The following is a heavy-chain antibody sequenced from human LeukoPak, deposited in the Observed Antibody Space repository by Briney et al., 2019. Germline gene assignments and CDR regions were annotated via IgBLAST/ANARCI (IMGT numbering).Heavy chain of an antibody. Sequence: GGSLRLSCAASGFTFSSYAMSWVRQAPGKGLEWVSAISGSGGSTYYADSVKGRFTISRDNSKNTLYLQTNSLRAEDTAVYYCATKNGGRHGMDVWGQGTTVTVSS. J-gene: IGHJ6*02. CDR2: ISGSGGST. V-gene: IGHV3-23*01. CDR3: ATKNGGRHGMDV. D-gene: IGHD2-8*01. CDR1: GFTFSSYA.